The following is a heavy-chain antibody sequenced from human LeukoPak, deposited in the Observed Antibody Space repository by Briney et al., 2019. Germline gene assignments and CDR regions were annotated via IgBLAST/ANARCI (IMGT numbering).Heavy chain of an antibody. CDR2: VYDSGRT. D-gene: IGHD5-12*01. CDR1: GDSVSSPSYS. J-gene: IGHJ4*02. Sequence: SSETLSLTCTVSGDSVSSPSYSWGWIRQPPGKGLEFIASVYDSGRTYDNPSLKSRVTISVDTSTNQFSLKLSSVTAADTAVYYCARDRKVATIFAADARWSSYFDYWGQGTLVTVSS. V-gene: IGHV4-39*07. CDR3: ARDRKVATIFAADARWSSYFDY.